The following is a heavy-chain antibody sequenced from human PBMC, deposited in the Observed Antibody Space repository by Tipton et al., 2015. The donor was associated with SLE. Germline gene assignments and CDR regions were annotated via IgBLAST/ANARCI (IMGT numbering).Heavy chain of an antibody. D-gene: IGHD5-12*01. J-gene: IGHJ3*02. V-gene: IGHV1-46*01. CDR2: INPSGGST. Sequence: QLVQSGAEVKKPGESLRISCKGSGYSFTSYWITWVRQAPGQGLEWMGIINPSGGSTSYAQKFQGRVTMTTDTSTSTAYMELRSLRSDDTAVYYCARGTVAAFDIWGQGTMVTVSS. CDR3: ARGTVAAFDI. CDR1: GYSFTSYW.